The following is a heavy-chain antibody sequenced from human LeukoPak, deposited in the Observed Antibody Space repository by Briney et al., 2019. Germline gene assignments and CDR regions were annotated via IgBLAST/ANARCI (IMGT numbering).Heavy chain of an antibody. CDR1: GFRFTDYN. J-gene: IGHJ4*02. CDR2: ISGGSDTI. Sequence: GGSLRLSCAASGFRFTDYNMNWFRQAPGKGLEWVSFISGGSDTIYYADSVRGRFTISRDNAKNSLYLQISSLRVEDTAVYYCGRVRRGKLGTDYWGQGTLVTVSS. D-gene: IGHD3-16*01. CDR3: GRVRRGKLGTDY. V-gene: IGHV3-48*01.